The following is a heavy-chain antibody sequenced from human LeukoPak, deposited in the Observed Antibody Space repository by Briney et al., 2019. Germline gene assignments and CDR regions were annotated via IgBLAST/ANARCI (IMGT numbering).Heavy chain of an antibody. D-gene: IGHD3-22*01. CDR2: IYYSGST. CDR1: GGSISSSSYY. V-gene: IGHV4-39*01. Sequence: SETLSLTCTVSGGSISSSSYYWGWIRQPPGKGLEWIGSIYYSGSTYYNPSLKSRVTISVDTSKNQSSLKLSSVTAADTAVYYCARRGDSSGNDAFDIWGQGTMVTVSS. CDR3: ARRGDSSGNDAFDI. J-gene: IGHJ3*02.